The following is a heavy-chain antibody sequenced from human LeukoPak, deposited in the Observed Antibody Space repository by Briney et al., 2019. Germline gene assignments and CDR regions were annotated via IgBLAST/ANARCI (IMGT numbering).Heavy chain of an antibody. J-gene: IGHJ4*02. CDR1: GGSFSGYY. CDR2: INHSGST. D-gene: IGHD6-19*01. CDR3: ARTRRWLDPFAY. V-gene: IGHV4-34*01. Sequence: SETLSLTCAVYGGSFSGYYWSWIRQPPGKGLEWIGEINHSGSTNYNPSLKSRVTISVDTSKNQFSLKLSSVTAADTAVYYCARTRRWLDPFAYWGQGTLVTVSS.